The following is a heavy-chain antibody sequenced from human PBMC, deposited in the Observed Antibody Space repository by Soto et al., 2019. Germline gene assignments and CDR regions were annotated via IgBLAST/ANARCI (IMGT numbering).Heavy chain of an antibody. CDR1: GGSISSGGYY. J-gene: IGHJ4*02. CDR2: IYYSGST. CDR3: ARDSTPWRLLH. Sequence: QVQLQESGPGLVKPSQTLSLTCTVSGGSISSGGYYWSWIRQHPGKGLEWIGYIYYSGSTYYNPSLKSXXTXSXXTSKNQFSLKLSSVTAADTAVYYCARDSTPWRLLHWGQGTLVTVSS. D-gene: IGHD3-22*01. V-gene: IGHV4-31*03.